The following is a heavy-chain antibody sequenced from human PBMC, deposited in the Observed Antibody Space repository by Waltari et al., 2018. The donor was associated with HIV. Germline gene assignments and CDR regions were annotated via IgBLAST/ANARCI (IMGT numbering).Heavy chain of an antibody. CDR2: IIPILGIA. Sequence: QVQLVQSGAEVKKPGSSVKVSCKASGGTFSSYTISWVRQAPGQGLEWMGRIIPILGIANYAQKFQGRVTITADKSTSTAYMELSSLRSEDTAVYYCAREDSSGYYFYYFDYWGQGTLVTVSS. V-gene: IGHV1-69*08. CDR3: AREDSSGYYFYYFDY. D-gene: IGHD3-22*01. J-gene: IGHJ4*02. CDR1: GGTFSSYT.